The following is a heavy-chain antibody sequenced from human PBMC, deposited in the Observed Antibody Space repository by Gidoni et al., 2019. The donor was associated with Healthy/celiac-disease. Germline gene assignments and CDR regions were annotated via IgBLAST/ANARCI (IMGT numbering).Heavy chain of an antibody. V-gene: IGHV3-30*18. D-gene: IGHD1-26*01. CDR2: ISYDGSNK. CDR3: AKGDSGSYYGLGYY. CDR1: GFPFSSYG. Sequence: QVQLVESGGGVVQPGRSLRLSCPASGFPFSSYGMHWVRQAPGKGLEWVAVISYDGSNKYYADSVKGRFTISRDNSKNTLYLQMNSLRAEDTAVYYCAKGDSGSYYGLGYYWGQGTLVTVSS. J-gene: IGHJ4*02.